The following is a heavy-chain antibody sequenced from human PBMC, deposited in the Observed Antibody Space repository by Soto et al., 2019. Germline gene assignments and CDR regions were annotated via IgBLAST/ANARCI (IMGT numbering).Heavy chain of an antibody. CDR2: INHSGST. D-gene: IGHD3-10*01. J-gene: IGHJ6*03. V-gene: IGHV4-34*01. CDR1: GGSFSGYY. Sequence: SETLSLTCAVYGGSFSGYYWSWIRQPPGKGLEWIGEINHSGSTNYNPSLKSRVTISVDTSKNQFSLKLSSVTAADTAVYYCARPLGRSYYYYYYMDVWGKGTTVTVSS. CDR3: ARPLGRSYYYYYYMDV.